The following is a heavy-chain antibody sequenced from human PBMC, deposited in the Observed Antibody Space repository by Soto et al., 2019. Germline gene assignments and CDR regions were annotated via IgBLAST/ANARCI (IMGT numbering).Heavy chain of an antibody. CDR2: INPNGGST. D-gene: IGHD4-17*01. CDR1: GYTFISFY. J-gene: IGHJ4*02. V-gene: IGHV1-46*01. Sequence: VKVSCKASGYTFISFYVHWVRQAPGQGLEWMGVINPNGGSTAYAQKFQGRVTMTRDTSTSTVYMELSSLRSEDTAVYYCARLATVTPPYYFDYWGQGTLVTVSS. CDR3: ARLATVTPPYYFDY.